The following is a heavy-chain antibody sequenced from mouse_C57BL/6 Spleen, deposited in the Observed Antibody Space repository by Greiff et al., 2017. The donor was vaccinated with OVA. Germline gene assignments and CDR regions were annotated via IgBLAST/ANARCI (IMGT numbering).Heavy chain of an antibody. J-gene: IGHJ1*03. CDR2: INPSSGYT. CDR1: GYTFTSYT. CDR3: ARGSKGWYFDV. Sequence: QVQLKQSGAELARPGASVKMSCKASGYTFTSYTMHWVQQRPGQGLEWIGYINPSSGYTKYKQKFKDKATLTADKSSSTAYMQLSSLTSEDSAVYYCARGSKGWYFDVWGTGTTVTVSS. D-gene: IGHD2-5*01. V-gene: IGHV1-4*01.